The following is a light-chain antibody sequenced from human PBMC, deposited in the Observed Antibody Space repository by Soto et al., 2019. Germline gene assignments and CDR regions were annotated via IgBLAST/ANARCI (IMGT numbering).Light chain of an antibody. CDR2: DAS. J-gene: IGKJ1*01. V-gene: IGKV3-11*01. Sequence: EIVLTQSPATLSLSPGERATLSCRASQSVNTYLGWYQQRPGQAPILLIYDASNRATGIPARFSGTGSETDFTLTISSLEPEDFAIYYCQQRSKMPLTFGHGTKVDIK. CDR3: QQRSKMPLT. CDR1: QSVNTY.